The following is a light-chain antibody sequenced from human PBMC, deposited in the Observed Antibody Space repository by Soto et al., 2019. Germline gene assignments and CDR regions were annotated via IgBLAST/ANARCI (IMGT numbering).Light chain of an antibody. Sequence: QSVLTQPPSASGTPGQRVTISCSGSSSNIGSNTVNWYQQLPRTAPKLLIYSNNQRPSGVPDRLSGSKSGTSASLAISGLQSEDEADYYCATWDDSLNGVVFGGGTKLTVL. CDR3: ATWDDSLNGVV. V-gene: IGLV1-44*01. J-gene: IGLJ2*01. CDR1: SSNIGSNT. CDR2: SNN.